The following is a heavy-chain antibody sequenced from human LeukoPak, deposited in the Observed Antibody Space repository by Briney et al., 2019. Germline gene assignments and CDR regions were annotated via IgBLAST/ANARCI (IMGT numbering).Heavy chain of an antibody. CDR1: GFTFSSYA. V-gene: IGHV3-23*01. J-gene: IGHJ4*02. Sequence: PGGSLRLSCAASGFTFSSYAMSWVRQAPGKGLEWVSAISGSGGSTCYADSVKGRFTISRDNSKNTLYLQMNSLRAEDTAVYYCAKDLEQWLFYYFDYWGQGTLVTVSS. CDR3: AKDLEQWLFYYFDY. CDR2: ISGSGGST. D-gene: IGHD6-19*01.